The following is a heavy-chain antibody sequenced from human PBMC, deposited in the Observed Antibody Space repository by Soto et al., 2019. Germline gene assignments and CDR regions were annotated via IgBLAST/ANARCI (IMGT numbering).Heavy chain of an antibody. D-gene: IGHD3-10*01. CDR3: ARPSYYGGWCDP. CDR2: INHSGST. J-gene: IGHJ5*02. CDR1: GGSFSGYY. V-gene: IGHV4-34*01. Sequence: PSETLSLTCAAYGGSFSGYYWSWIRQPPGKGLEWIGEINHSGSTNYNPSLKSRVTISVDTSKNQFSLKLSSVTAADTAVYYCARPSYYGGWCDPWGQGTLVSDSS.